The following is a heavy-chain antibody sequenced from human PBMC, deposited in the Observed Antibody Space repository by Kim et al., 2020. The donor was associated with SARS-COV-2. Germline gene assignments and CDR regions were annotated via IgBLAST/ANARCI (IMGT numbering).Heavy chain of an antibody. J-gene: IGHJ2*01. D-gene: IGHD6-13*01. CDR2: IYYSGST. V-gene: IGHV4-59*11. Sequence: SETLSLTCTVSGASISSHYWSWIRQPPGKGLEWIGYIYYSGSTNYNPSLKSRVTISVDTSKNQFSLKLSSVTAADTAIYFCARGVGISWYMYFDLWGRGTLVTVSS. CDR1: GASISSHY. CDR3: ARGVGISWYMYFDL.